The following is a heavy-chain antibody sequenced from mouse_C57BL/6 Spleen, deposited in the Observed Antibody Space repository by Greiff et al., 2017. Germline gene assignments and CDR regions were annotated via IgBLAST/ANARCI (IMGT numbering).Heavy chain of an antibody. CDR1: GYTFTSSW. CDR3: ARRGYDYYAMDY. CDR2: IYPGSGST. V-gene: IGHV1-55*01. J-gene: IGHJ4*01. D-gene: IGHD2-10*02. Sequence: VQLQQPGAELVKPGASVKMSCKASGYTFTSSWITWVKQRPGQGLEWIGDIYPGSGSTTYNEKFKSKATLTVDTSSSTAYMQLSSLTSEDSAVYYCARRGYDYYAMDYWGQGTSVTVSS.